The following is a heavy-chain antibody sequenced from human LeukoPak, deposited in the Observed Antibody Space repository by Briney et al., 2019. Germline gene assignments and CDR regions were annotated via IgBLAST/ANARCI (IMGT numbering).Heavy chain of an antibody. CDR2: IYYSGST. Sequence: PPETLSHTSTVSGGSISSYYWSWIRQPPGKGLEWIGYIYYSGSTNYNPSLKSQVTISVAASKHQFSLKLSSVTAADTAVYYCARDQYYYDSSGYYYAAFDIWGQGTLVSVSS. D-gene: IGHD3-22*01. CDR1: GGSISSYY. J-gene: IGHJ3*02. V-gene: IGHV4-59*01. CDR3: ARDQYYYDSSGYYYAAFDI.